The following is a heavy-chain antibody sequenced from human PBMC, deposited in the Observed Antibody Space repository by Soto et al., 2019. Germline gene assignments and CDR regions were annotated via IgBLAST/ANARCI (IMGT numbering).Heavy chain of an antibody. Sequence: ASVKVSCKTSGYTFTSYHLHWVRQAPGEGLEWMGSINPSGGSTRYAQKFESRVTMTSDTSTSTVYMELGSLRSEDTAVYYCARVLTDNNGWYNCDYWGQGALVTVSS. V-gene: IGHV1-46*01. CDR1: GYTFTSYH. CDR2: INPSGGST. D-gene: IGHD6-19*01. CDR3: ARVLTDNNGWYNCDY. J-gene: IGHJ4*02.